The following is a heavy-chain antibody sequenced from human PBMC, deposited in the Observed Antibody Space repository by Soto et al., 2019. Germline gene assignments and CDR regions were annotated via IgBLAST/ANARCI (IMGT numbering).Heavy chain of an antibody. CDR2: IYSGGST. CDR1: GFTVSSNY. V-gene: IGHV3-66*04. CDR3: ARHQLWFGRNSDY. D-gene: IGHD3-10*01. J-gene: IGHJ4*02. Sequence: EVQLVESGGGLVQPGGSLRLSCAASGFTVSSNYMSWVRQAPGKGLEWVSVIYSGGSTYYADSVKGRFTISRDNSKNTLYLQMNSLRAADTAVYYCARHQLWFGRNSDYWGQGTLVNVSS.